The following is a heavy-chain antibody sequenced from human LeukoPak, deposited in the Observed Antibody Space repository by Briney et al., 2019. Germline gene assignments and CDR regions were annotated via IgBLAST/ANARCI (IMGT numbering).Heavy chain of an antibody. CDR3: AREPSTWVVSSSWFAFDY. CDR1: GFTFSHYS. Sequence: GGSLRLSCAASGFTFSHYSMNWVRQAPGEGLEWVSSIGTSSSYIYYADSVKGRFTISRDNAKNSLYLQMNSLRAEDTAVYYCAREPSTWVVSSSWFAFDYWGQGTLVTVSS. D-gene: IGHD6-13*01. CDR2: IGTSSSYI. V-gene: IGHV3-21*01. J-gene: IGHJ4*02.